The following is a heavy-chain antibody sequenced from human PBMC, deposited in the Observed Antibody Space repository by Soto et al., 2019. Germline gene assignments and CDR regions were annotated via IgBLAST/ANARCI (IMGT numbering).Heavy chain of an antibody. CDR3: ARDAYYDFWSGYYTGFDY. CDR1: GYTFTGYY. D-gene: IGHD3-3*01. J-gene: IGHJ4*02. Sequence: ASVKVSCKAPGYTFTGYYMHWVRQAPGQGLEWMGWINPNSGGTNYAQKFQGRVTMTRDTSISTAYMELSRLRSDDTAVYYCARDAYYDFWSGYYTGFDYWGQGTLVTVSS. V-gene: IGHV1-2*02. CDR2: INPNSGGT.